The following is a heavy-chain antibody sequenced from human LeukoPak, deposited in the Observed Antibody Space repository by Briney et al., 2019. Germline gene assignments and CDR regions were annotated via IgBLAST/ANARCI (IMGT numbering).Heavy chain of an antibody. J-gene: IGHJ4*02. V-gene: IGHV3-7*01. D-gene: IGHD1-1*01. CDR3: ARSELSPSDFDY. CDR1: GLTFSNYW. CDR2: IKQDGSEK. Sequence: GGSLRLSCAVSGLTFSNYWMNWDRQAPGKGLEWVANIKQDGSEKYYVDSVKGRFTISRDNAKNSLYLQMNSLRAEDTAVYYCARSELSPSDFDYWGQGTLVTVSS.